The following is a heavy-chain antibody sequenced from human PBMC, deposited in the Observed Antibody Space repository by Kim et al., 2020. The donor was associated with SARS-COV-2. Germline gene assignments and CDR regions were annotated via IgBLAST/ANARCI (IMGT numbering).Heavy chain of an antibody. CDR3: ARDSRPMGGYSGYDAPYGMDV. J-gene: IGHJ6*02. CDR2: INAGNGNT. Sequence: ASVKVSCKASGYTFTSYAMHWVRQAPGQRLEWMGWINAGNGNTKYSQKFQGRVTITRDTSASTAYMELSSLRSEDTAVYYCARDSRPMGGYSGYDAPYGMDVWGQGTTVTVSS. D-gene: IGHD5-12*01. CDR1: GYTFTSYA. V-gene: IGHV1-3*01.